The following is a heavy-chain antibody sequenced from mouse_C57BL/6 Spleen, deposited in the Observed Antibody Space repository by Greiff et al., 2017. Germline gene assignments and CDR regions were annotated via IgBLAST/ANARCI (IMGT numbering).Heavy chain of an antibody. J-gene: IGHJ1*03. CDR1: GYAFSSSW. Sequence: QVQLQQSGPELVKPGASVKISCKASGYAFSSSWMNWVKQRPGKGLEWIGRIYPGDGDTNYNGKFKGKATLTADKSSSTAYMQLSSLTSEDSAVYFCARCDGYYLYFDVWGTGTTVTVAS. V-gene: IGHV1-82*01. D-gene: IGHD2-3*01. CDR3: ARCDGYYLYFDV. CDR2: IYPGDGDT.